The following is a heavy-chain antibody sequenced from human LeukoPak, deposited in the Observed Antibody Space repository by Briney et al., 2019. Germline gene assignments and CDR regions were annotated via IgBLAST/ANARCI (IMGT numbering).Heavy chain of an antibody. Sequence: GASVKVSFKAAVGTFSSYAISWVRQAPGQGLEWMGGIIPIFGTANYAQKFQGRVTITTDESTSTAYMELSSLRSEDTAVYYCARSPIVVVPAAIPEYYYYMDVWGKGTTVTVSS. J-gene: IGHJ6*03. CDR3: ARSPIVVVPAAIPEYYYYMDV. D-gene: IGHD2-2*02. CDR1: VGTFSSYA. V-gene: IGHV1-69*05. CDR2: IIPIFGTA.